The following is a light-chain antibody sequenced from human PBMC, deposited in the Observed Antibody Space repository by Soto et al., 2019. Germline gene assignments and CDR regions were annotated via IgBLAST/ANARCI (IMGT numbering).Light chain of an antibody. Sequence: ALTQPPSASGTPGQRVTISCSGSSSNIGSNYVYWYQQLPGTAPKLLIYRNNQRPSGVPDRFSGSKSGTSASLAISGLRSEDEADYYCAAWDDSLSGFYVFGTGTKVTVL. CDR3: AAWDDSLSGFYV. CDR2: RNN. V-gene: IGLV1-47*01. CDR1: SSNIGSNY. J-gene: IGLJ1*01.